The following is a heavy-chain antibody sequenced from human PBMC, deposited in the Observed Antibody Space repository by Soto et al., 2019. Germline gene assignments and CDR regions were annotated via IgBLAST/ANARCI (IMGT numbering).Heavy chain of an antibody. CDR3: AKGGRQWLVTSDSNY. CDR1: GFTFRSYA. V-gene: IGHV3-30*04. J-gene: IGHJ4*02. CDR2: VSHDGRNT. Sequence: PGGSLRLSCAASGFTFRSYAMHWVRQAPGKGLEWVAVVSHDGRNTHYADSVKGRFTISRDSSKNTVSLEMTSLRAEDTAVYYCAKGGRQWLVTSDSNYWGQGALVTVSS. D-gene: IGHD6-19*01.